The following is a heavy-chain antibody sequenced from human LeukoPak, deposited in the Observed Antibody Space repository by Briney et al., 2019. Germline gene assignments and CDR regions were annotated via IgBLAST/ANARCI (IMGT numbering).Heavy chain of an antibody. CDR1: GFTFSNHA. D-gene: IGHD6-6*01. Sequence: GGSLRLSCAASGFTFSNHAMSWVRQAPGKGLEWVSVIGGSGGSTYYADSVKGRFTISRDNSKNTLYLQMNSLRADDTAVYHCAKGGASSPYTYIDVWGKGTTVIVSS. J-gene: IGHJ6*04. V-gene: IGHV3-23*01. CDR3: AKGGASSPYTYIDV. CDR2: IGGSGGST.